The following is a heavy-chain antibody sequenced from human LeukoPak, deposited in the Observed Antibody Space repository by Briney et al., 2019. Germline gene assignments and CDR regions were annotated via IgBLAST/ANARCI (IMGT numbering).Heavy chain of an antibody. CDR1: GYTFTSYD. CDR3: ARLVGCGSTNCYSPDNWFDP. Sequence: ASVKVSCKASGYTFTSYDINWVRQATGHGLEWMGWINPNSGSTDSAQKFQGRVTMTANTSISTAYMELNNLTSEDTAVYYCARLVGCGSTNCYSPDNWFDPWGQGPLVTVSS. CDR2: INPNSGST. D-gene: IGHD2-2*01. V-gene: IGHV1-8*01. J-gene: IGHJ5*02.